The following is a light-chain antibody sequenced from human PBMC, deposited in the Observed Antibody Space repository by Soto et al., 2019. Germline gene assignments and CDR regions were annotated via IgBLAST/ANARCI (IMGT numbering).Light chain of an antibody. CDR3: QHYDSLPLT. CDR2: DAS. J-gene: IGKJ4*01. Sequence: DIQMTQSPSSLSSSVGDRVAITCQASQDISNYLNWYQQKPGKAPKLLIYDASNLKTGVPSRFSGSGSGTHFTFTISSLQPEDIATYYCQHYDSLPLTFGGGTKVDIK. V-gene: IGKV1-33*01. CDR1: QDISNY.